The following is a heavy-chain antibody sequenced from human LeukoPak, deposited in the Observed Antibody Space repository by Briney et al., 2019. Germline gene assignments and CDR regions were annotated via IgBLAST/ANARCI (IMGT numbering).Heavy chain of an antibody. J-gene: IGHJ5*02. CDR3: ASTLGYCSGGSCSHWFDP. CDR2: LIPIFGTA. D-gene: IGHD2-15*01. Sequence: ASVKVSCKASGGTFSSYAISWVRQAPGQGLEWMGGLIPIFGTANYAQKFQGRVTITADESTSTAYMELSSLRSEDTAVYYCASTLGYCSGGSCSHWFDPWGQGTLVTVSS. CDR1: GGTFSSYA. V-gene: IGHV1-69*13.